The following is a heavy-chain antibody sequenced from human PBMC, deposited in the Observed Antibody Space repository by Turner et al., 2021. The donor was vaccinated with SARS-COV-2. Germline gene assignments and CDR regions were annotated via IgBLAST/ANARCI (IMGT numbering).Heavy chain of an antibody. J-gene: IGHJ5*01. Sequence: VPWSSFAVALVPPWATLITSCSASGFPFSSNAMIWVRHAPGKGMGWVSAISGSGGSTYYEDSVEDRCTTSSDNTNNTLFLQMNTLGAEATAVYYCAKSRCTVSRGWFDSWGQGTLVTVSS. CDR3: AKSRCTVSRGWFDS. CDR1: GFPFSSNA. V-gene: IGHV3-23*01. CDR2: ISGSGGST. D-gene: IGHD2-8*01.